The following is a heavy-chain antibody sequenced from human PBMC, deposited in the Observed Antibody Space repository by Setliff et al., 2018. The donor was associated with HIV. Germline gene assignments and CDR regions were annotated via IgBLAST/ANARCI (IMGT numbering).Heavy chain of an antibody. CDR2: IDPTGTYT. D-gene: IGHD4-17*01. CDR1: GFTFSSYS. V-gene: IGHV3-23*05. Sequence: GGSLRLSCAASGFTFSSYSMNWVRQAPGKGLQWVSAIDPTGTYTYYADAVKGRFTISRDNFRNTLSLQMTSLRVEDTAIYYCTKGVQRLRPYYFDSWGQGTLVTVSS. J-gene: IGHJ4*02. CDR3: TKGVQRLRPYYFDS.